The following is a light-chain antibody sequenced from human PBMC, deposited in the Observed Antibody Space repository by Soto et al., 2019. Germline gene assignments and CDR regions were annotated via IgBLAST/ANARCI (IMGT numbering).Light chain of an antibody. V-gene: IGKV3-11*01. J-gene: IGKJ5*01. CDR1: QSVSSY. Sequence: EIVLTQSPATLSLSPGERATLSCRASQSVSSYLAWYQHKPGQAPRLLIYDASNRATGIPARFSGSGSGTDFTLTISSLEPEDFAFYYCQQRFNRITFGQGTRLEIK. CDR2: DAS. CDR3: QQRFNRIT.